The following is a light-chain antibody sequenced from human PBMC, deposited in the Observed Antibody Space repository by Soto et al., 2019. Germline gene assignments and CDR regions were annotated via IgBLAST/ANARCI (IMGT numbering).Light chain of an antibody. CDR3: QHFGY. CDR1: QSLSTNY. Sequence: EIVLTQSPGALSLSRGERAILSCRASQSLSTNYLAWYQQRPGQAPRLLIYASSRRATGIPDRFSASGSATDGTLTISRLQPEDSAVYYCQHFGYFGGGTKVEIK. V-gene: IGKV3-20*01. CDR2: ASS. J-gene: IGKJ4*01.